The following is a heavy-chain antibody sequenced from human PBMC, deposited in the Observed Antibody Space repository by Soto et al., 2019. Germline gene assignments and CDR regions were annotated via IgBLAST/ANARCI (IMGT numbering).Heavy chain of an antibody. V-gene: IGHV1-69*02. Sequence: QVQLVQSGAEVKKPGSSVKVSCKASGGTFSSYTISWVRQAPGQGLEWMGRIIPILGIANYAQKFQGRVTITADKSTSTAYMELSSLRSEDTAVYYWARRGGGGSDWYFDLWGRGTLVTVSS. CDR2: IIPILGIA. CDR1: GGTFSSYT. D-gene: IGHD2-15*01. J-gene: IGHJ2*01. CDR3: ARRGGGGSDWYFDL.